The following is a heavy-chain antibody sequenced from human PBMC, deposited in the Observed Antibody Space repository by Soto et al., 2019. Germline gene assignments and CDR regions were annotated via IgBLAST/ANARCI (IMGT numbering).Heavy chain of an antibody. CDR2: IWYDGSNK. J-gene: IGHJ6*02. V-gene: IGHV3-33*01. D-gene: IGHD2-2*01. Sequence: PGGSLRLSCAASGFTFSSSGMHWVRQAPGKGLEWVAVIWYDGSNKYYADSVKGRFTISRDNSKNTLYLQMNSLRAEDTAVYYCARDGCSSTSCYGYYYYYGMDVWGQGTTVTVSS. CDR3: ARDGCSSTSCYGYYYYYGMDV. CDR1: GFTFSSSG.